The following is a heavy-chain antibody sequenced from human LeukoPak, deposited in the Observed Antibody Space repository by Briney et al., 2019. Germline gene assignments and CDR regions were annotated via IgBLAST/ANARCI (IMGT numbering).Heavy chain of an antibody. CDR2: IIPIFGTA. CDR3: ATGIAVAGTGGSDY. CDR1: GGTFSNYA. Sequence: ASVKVSCKASGGTFSNYAISWVRQAPGQGLEWMGGIIPIFGTANYAQKFQGRVTITADESTSTAYMELSSLRSEDTAVYYCATGIAVAGTGGSDYWGQGTLVTVSS. D-gene: IGHD6-19*01. J-gene: IGHJ4*02. V-gene: IGHV1-69*13.